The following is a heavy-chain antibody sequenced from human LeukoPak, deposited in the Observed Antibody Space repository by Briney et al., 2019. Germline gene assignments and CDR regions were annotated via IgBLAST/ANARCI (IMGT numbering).Heavy chain of an antibody. CDR3: AREDQGATGF. Sequence: ASVKVSCKASGYTFTGYYTHWVRQAPGQGLEWMGWINPNSGGTNYAQKFQGRVTMTRDTSISTAYMELSRLRSDDTAVYYCAREDQGATGFWGQGTMVTVSS. J-gene: IGHJ3*01. V-gene: IGHV1-2*02. D-gene: IGHD1-26*01. CDR2: INPNSGGT. CDR1: GYTFTGYY.